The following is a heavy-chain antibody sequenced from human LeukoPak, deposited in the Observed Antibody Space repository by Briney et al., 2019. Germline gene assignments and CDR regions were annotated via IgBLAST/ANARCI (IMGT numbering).Heavy chain of an antibody. CDR2: IWYDGSNK. Sequence: QPGRSLRLSCAASGVTFSNHAWHWIRQAPGKGLEGVTVIWYDGSNKYYADSVKGRFTISRDNSKNTLYLQMNSLRADVTALEHCARNTSDGDIVNWGQGALVTVSS. CDR1: GVTFSNHA. CDR3: ARNTSDGDIVN. J-gene: IGHJ4*02. V-gene: IGHV3-33*08. D-gene: IGHD5-18*01.